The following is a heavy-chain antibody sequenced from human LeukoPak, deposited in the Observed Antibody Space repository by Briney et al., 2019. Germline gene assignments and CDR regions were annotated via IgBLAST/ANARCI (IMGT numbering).Heavy chain of an antibody. V-gene: IGHV3-48*03. CDR3: ARAIVVRPSPLGY. J-gene: IGHJ4*02. Sequence: GGSLRLSCAASGFTFSSYEMNWVRQAPGKGLEWVSYISGSGSTIYYADSVKGRFTISRDNAKNSLYLQMNSLRAEDTAVYYCARAIVVRPSPLGYWGQGTLDTVSS. CDR1: GFTFSSYE. D-gene: IGHD2-21*01. CDR2: ISGSGSTI.